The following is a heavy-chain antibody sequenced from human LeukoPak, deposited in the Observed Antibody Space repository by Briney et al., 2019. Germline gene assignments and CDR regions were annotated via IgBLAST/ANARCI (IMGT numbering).Heavy chain of an antibody. CDR1: GFTFTDYY. CDR3: AKDSTMEYSSSLDY. Sequence: GGSLRLSCAASGFTFTDYYMSWIRQAPGKGLEWVSYITNSGTTIYYADSVKGRFTISRDNAKNSLYLQMNSLRTKDTALYYCAKDSTMEYSSSLDYWGQGTLVTVSS. D-gene: IGHD6-6*01. J-gene: IGHJ4*02. CDR2: ITNSGTTI. V-gene: IGHV3-11*01.